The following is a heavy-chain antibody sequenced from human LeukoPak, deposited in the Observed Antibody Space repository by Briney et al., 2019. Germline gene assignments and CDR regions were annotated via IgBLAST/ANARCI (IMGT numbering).Heavy chain of an antibody. D-gene: IGHD1-7*01. Sequence: GASVKVSCKASGGTFSSYSITWVRQAPGQGLEWMGGIIPMFGTANYAQKFQGRVTISADESTSTAYMELSSLRSEDTAVYYCARDRENWNSAGLDYWGQGTLVTVSS. CDR3: ARDRENWNSAGLDY. J-gene: IGHJ4*02. CDR1: GGTFSSYS. CDR2: IIPMFGTA. V-gene: IGHV1-69*01.